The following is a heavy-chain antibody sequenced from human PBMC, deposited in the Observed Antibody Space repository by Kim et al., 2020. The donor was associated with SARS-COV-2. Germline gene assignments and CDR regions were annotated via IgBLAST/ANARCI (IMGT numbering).Heavy chain of an antibody. CDR1: GWSFSGYY. CDR3: ARRFSNTSGWGSHYCDL. CDR2: INHSGRT. V-gene: IGHV4-34*01. D-gene: IGHD3-10*01. J-gene: IGHJ1*01. Sequence: SETLSLTCAVYGWSFSGYYWSWIRQPPGKGLEWIGEINHSGRTNYNPSLKSLVTISVDTSKNQFSLKLTSVTAADAALYFCARRFSNTSGWGSHYCDLWGQGILVTVSS.